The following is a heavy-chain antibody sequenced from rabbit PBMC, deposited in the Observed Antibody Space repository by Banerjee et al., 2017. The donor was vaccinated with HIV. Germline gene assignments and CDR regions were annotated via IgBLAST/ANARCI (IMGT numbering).Heavy chain of an antibody. J-gene: IGHJ4*01. V-gene: IGHV1S40*01. CDR1: GFSFSSTYY. CDR3: AREEYVGYGYANL. CDR2: INTSSGST. Sequence: QSLEESGGDLVKPGTSLTLTCTASGFSFSSTYYMCWVRQAPGKGLEWIACINTSSGSTVYATWAKGRFTISRTSSTTVSLQMTSLTAADTATYFCAREEYVGYGYANLRGQGTLVTVS. D-gene: IGHD6-1*01.